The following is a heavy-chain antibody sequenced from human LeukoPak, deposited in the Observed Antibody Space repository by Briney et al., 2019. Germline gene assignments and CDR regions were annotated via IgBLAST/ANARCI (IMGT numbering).Heavy chain of an antibody. CDR2: IRYTGST. CDR1: GGSISSYY. CDR3: ARGDTAMTTGDFDY. V-gene: IGHV4-59*12. J-gene: IGHJ4*02. D-gene: IGHD5-18*01. Sequence: PSETLSLTCAVSGGSISSYYWSWIRQPPGKGLEWIGYIRYTGSTNYNPSLKSRVTISVDTSKNQFSLKLSSVTAADTAVYYCARGDTAMTTGDFDYWGQGTLVTVSS.